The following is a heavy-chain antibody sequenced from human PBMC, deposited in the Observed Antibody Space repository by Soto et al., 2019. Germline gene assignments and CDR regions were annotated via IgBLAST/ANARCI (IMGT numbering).Heavy chain of an antibody. Sequence: GGSLRLSCAASGFIFSDYGIHWVRQAPGKGLKWVAFIWYDGSKKYYEESVKGRFTISRDNSKSTLYLQMDSLRAEDTAVYYCARDLGHILPVAGNFDYWGQGALVTVSS. CDR1: GFIFSDYG. CDR2: IWYDGSKK. D-gene: IGHD6-19*01. J-gene: IGHJ4*02. CDR3: ARDLGHILPVAGNFDY. V-gene: IGHV3-33*01.